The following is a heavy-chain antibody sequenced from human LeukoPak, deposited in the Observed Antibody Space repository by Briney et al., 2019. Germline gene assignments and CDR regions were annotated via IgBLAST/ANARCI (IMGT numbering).Heavy chain of an antibody. D-gene: IGHD2-2*01. CDR3: AKALTTTDCSSTSCYPGGDY. CDR1: GFTFSSYA. J-gene: IGHJ4*02. V-gene: IGHV3-23*01. CDR2: ISGSGGST. Sequence: GGSLRLSCAASGFTFSSYAMSWVRQAPGKGLEWVSAISGSGGSTYYADSVKGRFTISRDNSKNTLYLQMNSLRAEDTAVYYCAKALTTTDCSSTSCYPGGDYWGQGTLVTVSS.